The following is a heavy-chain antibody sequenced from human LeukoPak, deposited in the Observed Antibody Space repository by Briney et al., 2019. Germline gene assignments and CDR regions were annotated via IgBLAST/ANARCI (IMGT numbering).Heavy chain of an antibody. Sequence: ASVKVSCKASGYTFTSYGISWVRQAPGQGLEWMGWISAYNGNTNYAQKLQGRVTMTTDTSTSTAYMELRSLRSDDTAVYYCARRARSGYYYYGMDVWGQGITVTVSS. CDR3: ARRARSGYYYYGMDV. V-gene: IGHV1-18*01. CDR2: ISAYNGNT. J-gene: IGHJ6*02. CDR1: GYTFTSYG.